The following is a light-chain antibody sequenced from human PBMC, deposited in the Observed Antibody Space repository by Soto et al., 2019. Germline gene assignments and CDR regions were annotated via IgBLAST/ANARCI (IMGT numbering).Light chain of an antibody. Sequence: QSVLAQPRSVSGSPGQSATISCTGTNSDVGGYNFVSWYQQLPGKAPKLMISAVSQRPSGVPDRFSGSKSGNTVSLTISGLQADDEADYFCCSYTASDIWVFGGGTKVTVL. CDR3: CSYTASDIWV. V-gene: IGLV2-11*01. J-gene: IGLJ3*02. CDR1: NSDVGGYNF. CDR2: AVS.